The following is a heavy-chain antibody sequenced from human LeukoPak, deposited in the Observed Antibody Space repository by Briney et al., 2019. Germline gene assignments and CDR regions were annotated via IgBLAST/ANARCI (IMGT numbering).Heavy chain of an antibody. J-gene: IGHJ6*02. V-gene: IGHV3-30-3*01. CDR1: GFTFSSYA. D-gene: IGHD3-10*01. CDR3: ARNKVRGVINYGMDV. CDR2: ISYDGSNK. Sequence: GGSLRLSCAASGFTFSSYAMPWVRQAPGKGLEWVAVISYDGSNKYYADSVKGRFTISRDNSKNTLYLQMNSLRAEDTAVYYCARNKVRGVINYGMDVWGQGTTVTVSS.